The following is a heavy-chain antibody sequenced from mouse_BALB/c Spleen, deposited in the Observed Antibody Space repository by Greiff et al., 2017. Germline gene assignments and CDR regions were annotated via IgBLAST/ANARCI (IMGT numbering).Heavy chain of an antibody. CDR1: GFTFSDYY. Sequence: EVKLVESGGGLVKPGGSLKLSCAASGFTFSDYYMYWVRQTPEKRLEWVATISDGGSYTYYPDSVKGRFTISRDNAKNNLYLQMSSLKSEDTAMYYCARDSSGYEFAYWGQGTLVTVSA. V-gene: IGHV5-4*02. D-gene: IGHD3-1*01. CDR3: ARDSSGYEFAY. J-gene: IGHJ3*01. CDR2: ISDGGSYT.